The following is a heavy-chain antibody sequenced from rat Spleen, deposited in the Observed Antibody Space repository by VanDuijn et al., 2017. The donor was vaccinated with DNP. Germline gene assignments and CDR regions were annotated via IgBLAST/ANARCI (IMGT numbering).Heavy chain of an antibody. V-gene: IGHV2-1*01. Sequence: QVQLKESGPGLVQPSQTLSLTCTVSGFSLTTNSVHWVRQPPGKGLEWVGAMWSGGSTDYNSALKSRLSISRDTSKSQVFLKMNSLQTEDTAMYFCARPYYYDGSYYYGWFPYWGQGTLVTVSS. CDR3: ARPYYYDGSYYYGWFPY. CDR1: GFSLTTNS. J-gene: IGHJ3*01. CDR2: MWSGGST. D-gene: IGHD1-12*02.